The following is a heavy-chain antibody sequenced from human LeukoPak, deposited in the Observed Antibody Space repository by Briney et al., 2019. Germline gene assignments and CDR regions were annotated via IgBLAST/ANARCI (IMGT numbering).Heavy chain of an antibody. V-gene: IGHV4-39*01. Sequence: SETLSLTCTVSGGSISSSSYYWGWIRQPPGKGLEWIGSIYYTRSTYYNPSLKSRVTISVDTSKNQFSLKLTSVTAADTAVYYCAKGTSYYYYGMDVWGQGTTVTVSS. D-gene: IGHD2-2*01. CDR1: GGSISSSSYY. CDR3: AKGTSYYYYGMDV. CDR2: IYYTRST. J-gene: IGHJ6*02.